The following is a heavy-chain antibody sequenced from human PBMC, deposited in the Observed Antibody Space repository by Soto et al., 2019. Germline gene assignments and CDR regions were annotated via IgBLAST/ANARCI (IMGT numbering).Heavy chain of an antibody. D-gene: IGHD3-9*01. CDR3: VGLHHDIAR. J-gene: IGHJ4*02. V-gene: IGHV3-74*01. Sequence: EVQLLESGGGLVQPGGSLRLSCAASGFTFSTYWMHWVRQAPGKGLVWISRVSSDGSTTTYADSVKGRFTISRDNAKHTVYLQMNSLRAEDTAVYYCVGLHHDIARWGQGTVVTVSS. CDR1: GFTFSTYW. CDR2: VSSDGSTT.